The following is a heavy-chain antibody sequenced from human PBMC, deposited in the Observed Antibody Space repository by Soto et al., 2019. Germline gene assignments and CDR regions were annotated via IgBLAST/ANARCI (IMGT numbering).Heavy chain of an antibody. Sequence: QVQLVQSGAEVKKPGASVKVSCKASGYTFTSYGISWVRQAPGQGLEWMGWISPYNGNTNYAQKLQGRVTMTTDTSTSIAYMELRSLRSDDTAVYYCARFRRGDCSGGSCRDGFDIWGQGTMVTVSS. D-gene: IGHD2-15*01. V-gene: IGHV1-18*01. CDR3: ARFRRGDCSGGSCRDGFDI. CDR2: ISPYNGNT. J-gene: IGHJ3*02. CDR1: GYTFTSYG.